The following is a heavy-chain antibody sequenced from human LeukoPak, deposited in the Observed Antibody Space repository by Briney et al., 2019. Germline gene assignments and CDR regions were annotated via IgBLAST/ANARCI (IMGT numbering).Heavy chain of an antibody. Sequence: SETLSLTCTVSGGSISSSSYYWGWIRQPPGKGLEWIGSIYYSGSTYYNPSLKSRVTISVDTSKNQFSLKLSSVTAADTAVYYCARDCSSTSCYYLFDYWGQGTLVTVSS. D-gene: IGHD2-2*01. V-gene: IGHV4-39*07. CDR1: GGSISSSSYY. CDR3: ARDCSSTSCYYLFDY. J-gene: IGHJ4*02. CDR2: IYYSGST.